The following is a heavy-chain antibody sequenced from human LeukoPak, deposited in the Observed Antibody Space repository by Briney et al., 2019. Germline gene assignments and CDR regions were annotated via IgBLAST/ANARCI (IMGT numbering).Heavy chain of an antibody. J-gene: IGHJ4*02. Sequence: ASLKVSCKASGYTFTGYYMHWVRQAPGQGLEWMGWINPNSGGTNCRVTMTRDTSISTAYMELSRLRSDDTAVYYCARVADIVATRPLGYWGQGTLVTVSS. CDR3: ARVADIVATRPLGY. CDR2: INPNSGGT. D-gene: IGHD5-12*01. V-gene: IGHV1-2*02. CDR1: GYTFTGYY.